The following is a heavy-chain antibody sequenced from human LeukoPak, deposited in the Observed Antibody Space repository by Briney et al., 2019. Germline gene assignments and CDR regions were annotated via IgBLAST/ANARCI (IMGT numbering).Heavy chain of an antibody. CDR2: ISYDGSNK. D-gene: IGHD3-10*01. CDR1: GFTFSSYG. CDR3: ARWKLMVRGSWDACDI. J-gene: IGHJ3*02. Sequence: RGSLRLSCAASGFTFSSYGMHWVRQAPGKGLEWVAVISYDGSNKYYADSVKGRFTISRDNSKNTLYLQMNSLRAEDTAVYYCARWKLMVRGSWDACDIWGQGTMVTVSS. V-gene: IGHV3-30*03.